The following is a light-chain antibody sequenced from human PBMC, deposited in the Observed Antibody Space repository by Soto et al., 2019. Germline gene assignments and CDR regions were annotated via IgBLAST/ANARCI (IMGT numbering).Light chain of an antibody. V-gene: IGKV1-8*01. J-gene: IGKJ4*01. CDR1: QDVGRY. CDR2: SAS. Sequence: IPMTQSPSSFSASTGDRVTLTCRASQDVGRYSAWYQQKPGEAPKLLIYSASTLQRGVPSRFSGSGSGTDFTLTISYLQSEDIATYYCQQYYSYPLTFGGGTRVEIK. CDR3: QQYYSYPLT.